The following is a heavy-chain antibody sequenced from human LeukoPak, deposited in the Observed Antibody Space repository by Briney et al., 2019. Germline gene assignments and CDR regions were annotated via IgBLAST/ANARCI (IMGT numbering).Heavy chain of an antibody. CDR3: TTKTLRLGELSFQIDY. CDR1: GFTFSGSA. D-gene: IGHD3-16*02. CDR2: IRSKANSYAT. Sequence: GGSLRLSCAASGFTFSGSAMHWVRHASGKGLEWVGRIRSKANSYATAYAASVKGRFTISRDDSKNTAYLQMNSLKTEDTAVYYCTTKTLRLGELSFQIDYWGQGTLVTVSS. V-gene: IGHV3-73*01. J-gene: IGHJ4*02.